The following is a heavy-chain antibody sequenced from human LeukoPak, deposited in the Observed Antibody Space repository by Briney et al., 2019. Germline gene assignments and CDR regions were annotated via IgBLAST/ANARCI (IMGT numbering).Heavy chain of an antibody. D-gene: IGHD6-6*01. CDR3: ARDPYSSTWSYGMDV. Sequence: PGGSLRLSCAASGFTFSSYWMSWVRQAPGKGPEWVANVKQDGSEEVYVDSVKGRFTISRDNAKNSLFLQMNTLRAEDTAVYYCARDPYSSTWSYGMDVWGQGTTVTVSS. V-gene: IGHV3-7*05. CDR2: VKQDGSEE. CDR1: GFTFSSYW. J-gene: IGHJ6*02.